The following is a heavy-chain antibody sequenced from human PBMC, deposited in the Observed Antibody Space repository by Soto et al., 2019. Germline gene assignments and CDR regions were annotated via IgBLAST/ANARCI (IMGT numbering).Heavy chain of an antibody. Sequence: QVQLVQSGAEVKKPGSSVKVSCKASGGTFSSYAISWVRQAPGQGLEWMGGIIPIFGTANYAQKFQGRVTITADESTSTAYMELSSLRSEDTAVYYCARKKRDSSGRQPLYYSDYWGQGTLVTVSS. V-gene: IGHV1-69*01. D-gene: IGHD6-19*01. J-gene: IGHJ4*02. CDR1: GGTFSSYA. CDR3: ARKKRDSSGRQPLYYSDY. CDR2: IIPIFGTA.